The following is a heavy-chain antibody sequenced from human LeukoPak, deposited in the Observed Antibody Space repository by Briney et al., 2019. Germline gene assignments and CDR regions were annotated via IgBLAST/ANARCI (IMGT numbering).Heavy chain of an antibody. Sequence: GGSLRLSCAASGFTFSSYWMSWVRQAPGKGLEWVANMKQDGSEKYYVDSVKGRFTFSRDNAKNSLYLQMNSLRAEDTAVYYCARMYYYDSSGYPDALDIWGQGTMVTVSS. J-gene: IGHJ3*02. CDR2: MKQDGSEK. CDR3: ARMYYYDSSGYPDALDI. CDR1: GFTFSSYW. D-gene: IGHD3-22*01. V-gene: IGHV3-7*01.